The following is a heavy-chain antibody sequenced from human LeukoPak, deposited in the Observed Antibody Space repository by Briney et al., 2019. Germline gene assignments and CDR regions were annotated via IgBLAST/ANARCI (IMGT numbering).Heavy chain of an antibody. V-gene: IGHV1-18*01. J-gene: IGHJ4*02. CDR1: GYTFTRYG. D-gene: IGHD3-22*01. Sequence: GASVKVSCKASGYTFTRYGISWVRQAPGQGLEWMGWISAYDGNTNYAQKLQGRVTMTTDTSTSTAYMELRSLRSDDTAVYYCARVARDDYYDSSGIDYWGQGTLVTVSS. CDR3: ARVARDDYYDSSGIDY. CDR2: ISAYDGNT.